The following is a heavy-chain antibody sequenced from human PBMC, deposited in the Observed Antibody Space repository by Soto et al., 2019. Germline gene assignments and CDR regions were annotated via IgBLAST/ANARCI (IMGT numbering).Heavy chain of an antibody. CDR3: ARGGGWKGYYYYGMDV. V-gene: IGHV4-4*02. D-gene: IGHD1-1*01. CDR1: GGSISSSNW. Sequence: SETLSLTCAVSGGSISSSNWWSWVRQPPGKGLEWIGEIYHSGSTNYNPSLKSRVTISVDKPKNQFSLKLSSVAAADTAVYYCARGGGWKGYYYYGMDVWGQGTTVTVSS. J-gene: IGHJ6*02. CDR2: IYHSGST.